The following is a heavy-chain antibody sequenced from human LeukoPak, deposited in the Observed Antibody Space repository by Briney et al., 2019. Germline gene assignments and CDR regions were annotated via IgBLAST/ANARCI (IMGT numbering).Heavy chain of an antibody. CDR2: ISGSGGST. Sequence: GGSLRLSCAASGFTFDDYGMTWVRQAPGKGLEWVSAISGSGGSTYYADSVKGRFTISRDNSKNTLYLQMNSLRAEDTAVYYCAKDFYYDSSGYIDAFDVWGQGTMVTVSS. CDR1: GFTFDDYG. D-gene: IGHD3-22*01. CDR3: AKDFYYDSSGYIDAFDV. V-gene: IGHV3-23*01. J-gene: IGHJ3*01.